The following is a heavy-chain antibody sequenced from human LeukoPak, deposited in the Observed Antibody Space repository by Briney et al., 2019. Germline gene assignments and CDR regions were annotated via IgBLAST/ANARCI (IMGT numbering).Heavy chain of an antibody. Sequence: SETLSLTCNVSGYSISSDYYWGWLRQPPGKGLEWIGTIYHSGSTYYNPSLKSRVTISVDTSKNQFSLKLSSVTAADTAVYYCARCTTGYYYYYMDVWGKGTTVTVSS. CDR1: GYSISSDYY. J-gene: IGHJ6*03. D-gene: IGHD1-1*01. CDR2: IYHSGST. CDR3: ARCTTGYYYYYMDV. V-gene: IGHV4-38-2*02.